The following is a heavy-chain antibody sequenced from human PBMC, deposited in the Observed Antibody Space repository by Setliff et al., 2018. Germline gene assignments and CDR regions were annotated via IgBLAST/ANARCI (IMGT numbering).Heavy chain of an antibody. V-gene: IGHV1-46*01. Sequence: ASVKVSCKASGYTFTGYYMHWVRQAPGQGLEWMGIIDPSGDYTNYGQKFQGRVTMTRDTSTTTVYMELSSLRSEDTAVYYCARAPLESGSWIIDGWGQGTRVTVSS. D-gene: IGHD6-13*01. J-gene: IGHJ4*02. CDR2: IDPSGDYT. CDR1: GYTFTGYY. CDR3: ARAPLESGSWIIDG.